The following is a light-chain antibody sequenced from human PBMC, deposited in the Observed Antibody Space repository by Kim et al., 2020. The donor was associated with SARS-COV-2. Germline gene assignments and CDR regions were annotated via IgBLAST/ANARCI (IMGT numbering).Light chain of an antibody. CDR3: QQYQAYPVT. CDR2: RSS. CDR1: QSIDSW. J-gene: IGKJ4*01. Sequence: AFVGDRVTITCRASQSIDSWLAWYQQKPGKAPKLLIYRSSDLESGVPSRFSGSGSGTEFTLTISSLQPDDFATYYCQQYQAYPVTFGGGTKVDIK. V-gene: IGKV1-5*03.